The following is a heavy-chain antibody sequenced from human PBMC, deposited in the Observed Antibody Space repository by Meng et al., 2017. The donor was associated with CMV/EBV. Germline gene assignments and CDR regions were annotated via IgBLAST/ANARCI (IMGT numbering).Heavy chain of an antibody. CDR3: ARVESAQLGTPPYDY. D-gene: IGHD7-27*01. CDR1: GYTFTGYY. V-gene: IGHV1-2*02. CDR2: INPNSGGT. Sequence: ASVKVSCKASGYTFTGYYMHWVRQAPGQGLVWMGWINPNSGGTNYAQKFQGRVTMTRDTSISTSYLELSRMRSDDTAVYYCARVESAQLGTPPYDYWGQGTLVTVSS. J-gene: IGHJ4*02.